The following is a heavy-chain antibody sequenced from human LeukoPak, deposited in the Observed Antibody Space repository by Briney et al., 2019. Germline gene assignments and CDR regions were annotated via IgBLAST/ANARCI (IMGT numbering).Heavy chain of an antibody. CDR3: ARTVYSYAAFDY. D-gene: IGHD3-16*01. V-gene: IGHV3-11*04. J-gene: IGHJ4*02. CDR2: ISRSGTTI. CDR1: GFTFSDYY. Sequence: PGGSLRLSCAASGFTFSDYYMSWVRQAPGKGLEWVSYISRSGTTIYYADSVKGRFTISRDNAKNSLFLQMNSLRAEDTAVYYCARTVYSYAAFDYWGQGALVTVSS.